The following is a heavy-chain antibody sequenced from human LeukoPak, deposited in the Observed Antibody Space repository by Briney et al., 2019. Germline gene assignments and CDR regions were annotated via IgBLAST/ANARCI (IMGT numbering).Heavy chain of an antibody. CDR3: GKDNYGDPFDS. Sequence: GGSLRLSCAASGFTFSNYGMSWVRQAPGKGLEWVLHISGSGGETYFADSVRGRFTISRDNSKNTLYLQMNGLKAEDTAIYYCGKDNYGDPFDSWGQGTLVTVSS. V-gene: IGHV3-23*01. J-gene: IGHJ4*02. CDR1: GFTFSNYG. CDR2: ISGSGGET. D-gene: IGHD4-17*01.